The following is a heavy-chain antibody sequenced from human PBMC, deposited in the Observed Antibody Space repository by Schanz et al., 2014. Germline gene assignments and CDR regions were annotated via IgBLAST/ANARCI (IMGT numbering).Heavy chain of an antibody. CDR2: INVGNGNM. V-gene: IGHV1-3*01. CDR1: GYTFTSYS. J-gene: IGHJ4*02. Sequence: QVQLVQSGAEVKKPGASVKVSCKASGYTFTSYSIHWVRQAPGQGLEWMGWINVGNGNMKYSQKFQGRVTITRDTSTSTAYMELTSLRSDDTAVYYCARGGYSSGWYDRNIAHFDYWGQGTLVTVSS. CDR3: ARGGYSSGWYDRNIAHFDY. D-gene: IGHD6-19*01.